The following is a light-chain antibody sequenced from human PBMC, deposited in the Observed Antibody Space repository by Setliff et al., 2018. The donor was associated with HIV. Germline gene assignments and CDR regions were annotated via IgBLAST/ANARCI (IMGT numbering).Light chain of an antibody. Sequence: QSVLTQPPSASGTSGQRVTMSCSGGSSNIGSNYVYWYQRLPGTAPKLLIYTNNQRPSGVPDRFSGSKSGTSSSLAISGLQSEDEADYYCAAWDDSLNGLVFGTGTTVTVL. CDR3: AAWDDSLNGLV. V-gene: IGLV1-44*01. J-gene: IGLJ1*01. CDR2: TNN. CDR1: SSNIGSNY.